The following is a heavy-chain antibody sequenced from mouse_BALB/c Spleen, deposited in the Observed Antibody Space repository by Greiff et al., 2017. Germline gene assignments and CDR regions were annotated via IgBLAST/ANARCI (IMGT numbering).Heavy chain of an antibody. Sequence: EVKLMESGGGLVQPGGSMKLSCVASGFTFSSYWMSWVRQSPEKGLEWVAEIRLKSDNYATHYAESVKGKFTISRDDSKSRLYLQMNSLRAEDTGIYYCTGGLRYYAMDYWGQGTSVTVSS. CDR1: GFTFSSYW. D-gene: IGHD3-1*01. CDR3: TGGLRYYAMDY. CDR2: IRLKSDNYAT. V-gene: IGHV6-6*02. J-gene: IGHJ4*01.